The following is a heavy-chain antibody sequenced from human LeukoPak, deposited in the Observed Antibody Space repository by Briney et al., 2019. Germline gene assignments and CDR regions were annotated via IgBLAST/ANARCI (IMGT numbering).Heavy chain of an antibody. D-gene: IGHD2-2*01. V-gene: IGHV1-69*13. Sequence: SVKVSCKASGGTFSSYAISWVRQAPGQGLEWMGGIIPIFGTANYAQKFQGRVTITADESTSTAYMELSSLRSEDTAVYYCARDRSCQLLYYYYYMDVWGKGTTVTVSS. CDR1: GGTFSSYA. CDR3: ARDRSCQLLYYYYYMDV. J-gene: IGHJ6*03. CDR2: IIPIFGTA.